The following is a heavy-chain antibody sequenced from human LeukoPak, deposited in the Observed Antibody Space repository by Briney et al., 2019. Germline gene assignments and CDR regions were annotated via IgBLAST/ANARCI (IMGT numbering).Heavy chain of an antibody. J-gene: IGHJ4*02. CDR1: GFTFSSYG. D-gene: IGHD6-19*01. Sequence: GGSLRLSCVASGFTFSSYGMSWVRQAPGKGLEYVSAISSNGDRTFYANSVKGRFTISRDNSKSTLYFQMGSLRSEDVAVYYCARRAPGYGSGWLDSWGQGTLVTVSS. CDR3: ARRAPGYGSGWLDS. V-gene: IGHV3-64*01. CDR2: ISSNGDRT.